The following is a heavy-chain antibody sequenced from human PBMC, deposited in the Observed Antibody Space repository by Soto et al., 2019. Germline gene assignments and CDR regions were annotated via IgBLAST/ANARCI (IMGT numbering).Heavy chain of an antibody. D-gene: IGHD5-12*01. V-gene: IGHV3-21*04. CDR2: IDTSSTFI. CDR1: GFTFNTYS. CDR3: ARDGEYSDYENWYFDL. J-gene: IGHJ2*01. Sequence: EVQLVESGGGLVKPGGSLRLSCAASGFTFNTYSMNWVRQATGKGLEWVSSIDTSSTFIYYGGSLKGRFTISRDNAKNSLYLQMNNLKAEDTAVYYCARDGEYSDYENWYFDLWGRGTLVTVSS.